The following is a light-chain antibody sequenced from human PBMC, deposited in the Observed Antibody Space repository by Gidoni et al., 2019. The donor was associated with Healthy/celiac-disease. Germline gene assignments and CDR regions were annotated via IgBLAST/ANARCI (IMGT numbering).Light chain of an antibody. CDR1: QSVSSY. V-gene: IGKV3-11*01. CDR2: DAS. J-gene: IGKJ1*01. CDR3: QPRSNWPRT. Sequence: EIVLTQSPATLSLSPGERATLSCRASQSVSSYLAWYQQKPGQAPRLLIYDASNRATGIPARFIGSGSGTDFTITISSLEPEDFAVYYCQPRSNWPRTFGQGTKVEIK.